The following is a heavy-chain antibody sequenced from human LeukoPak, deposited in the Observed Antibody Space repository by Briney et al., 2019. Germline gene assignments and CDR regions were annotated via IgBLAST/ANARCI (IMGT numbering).Heavy chain of an antibody. CDR3: ARVAQLEYYFDY. CDR1: GGSISSYD. J-gene: IGHJ4*02. V-gene: IGHV4-59*01. CDR2: VFYSGST. D-gene: IGHD6-6*01. Sequence: SETLSLTCTVSGGSISSYDWSWIRQPPGKGLEWIGYVFYSGSTNYNPSLKSRVIISMDTSANQFALKLTSVTAADTAVYYCARVAQLEYYFDYWGQGTLVTVSS.